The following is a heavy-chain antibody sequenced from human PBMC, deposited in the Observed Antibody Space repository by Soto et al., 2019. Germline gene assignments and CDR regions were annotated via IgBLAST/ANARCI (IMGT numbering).Heavy chain of an antibody. CDR2: ISWSGNNM. V-gene: IGHV3-9*01. CDR1: GFLVDDYA. Sequence: VRHSCAASGFLVDDYAMYWVPQNQGKGLEWVSGISWSGNNMDYRDSVKGRFTISRDNAKNSLYLQMNSLRVEDTALYYCVKGLNIDYNSGWFYFDYRGQGTVVTVSS. J-gene: IGHJ4*02. D-gene: IGHD6-19*01. CDR3: VKGLNIDYNSGWFYFDY.